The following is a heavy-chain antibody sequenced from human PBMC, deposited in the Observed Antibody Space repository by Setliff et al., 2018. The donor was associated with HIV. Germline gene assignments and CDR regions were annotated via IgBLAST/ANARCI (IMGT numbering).Heavy chain of an antibody. D-gene: IGHD3-22*01. CDR3: ARRRSPPSGFYSRYYMMS. J-gene: IGHJ6*03. V-gene: IGHV4-61*10. Sequence: SETLSLTCTVSGGSISSGDNYWSWIRQPAGKGLEWIGHISYSGTTDYNPSLQSRVAISVDTSKNQFSLKLTSVTAADTAFYYCARRRSPPSGFYSRYYMMSGAKGLRSPSP. CDR1: GGSISSGDNY. CDR2: ISYSGTT.